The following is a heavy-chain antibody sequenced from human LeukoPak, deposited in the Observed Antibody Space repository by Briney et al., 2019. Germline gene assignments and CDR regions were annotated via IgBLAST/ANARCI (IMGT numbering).Heavy chain of an antibody. CDR1: GFTFGNYY. CDR2: IKQDGSEK. Sequence: TGGSLRLSCEASGFTFGNYYMSWVRQAPGKGLEWVANIKQDGSEKYYVDSVKGRFTISRDNAKKSLYLQMNSLRAEDTAVYYCAKDNGEFGYWGQGTLVTVSS. D-gene: IGHD4-17*01. CDR3: AKDNGEFGY. J-gene: IGHJ4*02. V-gene: IGHV3-7*04.